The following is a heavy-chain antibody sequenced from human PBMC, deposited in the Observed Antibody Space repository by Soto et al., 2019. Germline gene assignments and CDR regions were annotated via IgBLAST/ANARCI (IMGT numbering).Heavy chain of an antibody. CDR2: IRYDGSNK. D-gene: IGHD1-26*01. J-gene: IGHJ4*02. CDR3: ARPHSGSESEFDY. V-gene: IGHV3-33*01. Sequence: VAVIRYDGSNKYYADSVKGRFTISRDNSKNTLYLRMNSLRAEDTAVYYGARPHSGSESEFDYWGQGTLVTVSS.